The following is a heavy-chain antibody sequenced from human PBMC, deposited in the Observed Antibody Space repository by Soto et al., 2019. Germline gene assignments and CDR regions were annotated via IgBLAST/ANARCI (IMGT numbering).Heavy chain of an antibody. CDR1: GFTVSSNY. CDR2: IYSGGST. V-gene: IGHV3-53*01. J-gene: IGHJ4*02. D-gene: IGHD2-8*01. Sequence: GGSLRLSCAASGFTVSSNYMSWVRQAPGKGLEWVSVIYSGGSTYYADSVKGRFTISRDNSKNTLYLQMNSLRAEDTAVYYCARDYCSKGVCYLFDYWGQGTLVTVSS. CDR3: ARDYCSKGVCYLFDY.